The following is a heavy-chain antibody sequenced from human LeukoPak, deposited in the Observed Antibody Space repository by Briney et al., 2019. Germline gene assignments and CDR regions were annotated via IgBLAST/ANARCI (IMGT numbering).Heavy chain of an antibody. Sequence: GGSLRLSCAASGFTFRSYNMNWVRQAPGKGLEWVSFIGKTTTNIYYGDSVRGRFTISRDNAKNSIHLQMSSLRAEDSAVYYCARGAGYNYPYYFDYWGQGTLVTVSS. CDR3: ARGAGYNYPYYFDY. J-gene: IGHJ4*02. CDR1: GFTFRSYN. CDR2: IGKTTTNI. V-gene: IGHV3-21*06. D-gene: IGHD5-24*01.